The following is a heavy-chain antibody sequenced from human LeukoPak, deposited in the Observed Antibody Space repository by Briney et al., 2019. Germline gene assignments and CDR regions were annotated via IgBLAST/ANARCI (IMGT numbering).Heavy chain of an antibody. Sequence: KPGGSLRLSCAASGFTFSSYGMHWVRQAPGKGLEWVSSISSSSSYIYYADSVKGRFTISRDNAKNSLYLQMNSLRAEDTAVYYCAKVGPGCSSTSCYPGYWGQGTLVTVSS. CDR1: GFTFSSYG. CDR2: ISSSSSYI. V-gene: IGHV3-21*04. D-gene: IGHD2-2*01. CDR3: AKVGPGCSSTSCYPGY. J-gene: IGHJ4*02.